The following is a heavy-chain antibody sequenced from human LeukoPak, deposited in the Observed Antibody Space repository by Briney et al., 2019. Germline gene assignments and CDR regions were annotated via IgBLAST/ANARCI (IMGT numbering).Heavy chain of an antibody. Sequence: GSLRLSCAASGFTFSSHAMSWIRQPPGKGLEWIGYIYYSGSTNYNPSLKSRVTISVDTSKNQFSLKLSSVTAADTAVYYCARDRGIAVADNYYYYGMDVWGQGTTVTVSS. D-gene: IGHD6-19*01. CDR3: ARDRGIAVADNYYYYGMDV. V-gene: IGHV4-59*11. CDR2: IYYSGST. CDR1: GFTFSSHA. J-gene: IGHJ6*02.